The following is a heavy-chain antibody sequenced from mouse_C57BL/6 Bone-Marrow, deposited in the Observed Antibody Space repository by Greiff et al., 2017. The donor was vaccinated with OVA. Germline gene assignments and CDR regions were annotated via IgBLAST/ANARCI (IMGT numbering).Heavy chain of an antibody. CDR1: GYTFTSYW. D-gene: IGHD2-2*01. CDR2: IHPSDSDT. CDR3: AAGYGWFAY. Sequence: VQLQQPGAELVKPGASVKVSCKASGYTFTSYWMHWVKQRPGKGLEWIGRIHPSDSDTNYNQKFKGKATFTVDKSSSTAYMQLSSLTSEDSAVYYCAAGYGWFAYWGQGTLVTVSA. J-gene: IGHJ3*01. V-gene: IGHV1-74*01.